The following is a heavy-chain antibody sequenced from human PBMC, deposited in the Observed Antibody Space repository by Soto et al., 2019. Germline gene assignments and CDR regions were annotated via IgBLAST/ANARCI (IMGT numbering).Heavy chain of an antibody. CDR1: GGTFSSYA. D-gene: IGHD5-18*01. Sequence: QVQLVQTGAEVKMPGSSVKVSCKASGGTFSSYAISWVRQAPGQGLEWMGGIIPIFGTANYAQKFQGRVTITADESTSTANMELSSLRSEDTAVYYCARVETERGYSYGLYGMDVWGQGTTVTVSS. V-gene: IGHV1-69*12. CDR3: ARVETERGYSYGLYGMDV. CDR2: IIPIFGTA. J-gene: IGHJ6*02.